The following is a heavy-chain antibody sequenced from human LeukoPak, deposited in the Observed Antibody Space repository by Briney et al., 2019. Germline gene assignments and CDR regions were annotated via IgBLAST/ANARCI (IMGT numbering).Heavy chain of an antibody. V-gene: IGHV4-59*01. CDR1: GGSISSYY. D-gene: IGHD4-23*01. CDR2: VFYSGST. CDR3: ARGVRWNDY. J-gene: IGHJ4*02. Sequence: SETLSLTCTVSGGSISSYYWSWIRQPPGKGLEWIGYVFYSGSTNYNPSLRSRVTISVDKSKNQFSLRLSSMTAADTAVYYCARGVRWNDYWGQGTLVTVSS.